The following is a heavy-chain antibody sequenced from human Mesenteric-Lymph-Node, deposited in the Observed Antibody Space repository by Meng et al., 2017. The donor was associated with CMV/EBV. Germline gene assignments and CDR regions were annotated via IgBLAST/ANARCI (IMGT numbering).Heavy chain of an antibody. J-gene: IGHJ4*02. CDR3: ARGTTGAPGTDY. D-gene: IGHD6-13*01. CDR1: GFTFSNYW. Sequence: GESLKISCAASGFTFSNYWMYWVRQSPGKGLECVAVINQDGSGEYYVDSVKGRFTISRDNAKNSLYLQMNSLRVEDTAVYYCARGTTGAPGTDYWGQGTLVTVSS. CDR2: INQDGSGE. V-gene: IGHV3-7*01.